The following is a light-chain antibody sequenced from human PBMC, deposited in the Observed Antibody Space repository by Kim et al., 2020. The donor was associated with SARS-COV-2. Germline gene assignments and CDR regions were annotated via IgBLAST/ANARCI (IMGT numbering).Light chain of an antibody. CDR3: QQYGSSPRT. CDR1: QSVSSTY. Sequence: EIVLTQSPGTLSLSPGERATLSCRASQSVSSTYLAWYQQKPGQAPRLLIYGASSRPTGIPDRFSGSGSGTDFTLTISRLEPEDFAVYYCQQYGSSPRTFVQGTKVDIK. V-gene: IGKV3-20*01. CDR2: GAS. J-gene: IGKJ1*01.